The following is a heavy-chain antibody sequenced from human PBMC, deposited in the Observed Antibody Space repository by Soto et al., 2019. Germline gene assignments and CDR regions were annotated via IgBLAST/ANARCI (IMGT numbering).Heavy chain of an antibody. CDR2: INHSGST. CDR1: GGSFSGYY. V-gene: IGHV4-34*01. Sequence: QVQLQQWGAGLLKPSETLSLTCAVYGGSFSGYYWSWIRQPPGKGLEWIGEINHSGSTNYNPSLTSRVTISVDTSKNQFSLKLSSVTAADTAVYYCARVWFGPFDPWGQGTLVTVSS. D-gene: IGHD3-10*01. CDR3: ARVWFGPFDP. J-gene: IGHJ5*02.